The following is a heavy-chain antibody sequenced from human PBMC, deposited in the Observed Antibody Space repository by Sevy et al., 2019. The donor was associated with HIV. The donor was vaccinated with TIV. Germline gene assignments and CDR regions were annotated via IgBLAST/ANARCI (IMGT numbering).Heavy chain of an antibody. Sequence: SQTLSLTCTVSGASLSSGGFYWGWIRQPPGKGLEWIGFTDYSGSTSYNSSLLSRLAVSLDASKNQFSLTLSSVTAADTSVYYCARLRGYTYGRLDYWGQGTLVTVSS. CDR3: ARLRGYTYGRLDY. V-gene: IGHV4-31*03. D-gene: IGHD5-18*01. CDR2: TDYSGST. CDR1: GASLSSGGFY. J-gene: IGHJ4*02.